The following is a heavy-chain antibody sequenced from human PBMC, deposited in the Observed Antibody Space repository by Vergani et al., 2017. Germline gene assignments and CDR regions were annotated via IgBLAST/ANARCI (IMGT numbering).Heavy chain of an antibody. D-gene: IGHD6-13*01. V-gene: IGHV3-23*01. CDR3: AKAGIAGRGLVEYFDY. J-gene: IGHJ4*02. Sequence: EVQLLESGGGLVQPGGSLRLSCAASGFTFSSYAMSWVRQAPGKGLEWVSAISGSGGSTYYADSVKGRFTISRDNSKNTLYLQMNSLRAEDTAVYYCAKAGIAGRGLVEYFDYWGQGTLVTVSS. CDR2: ISGSGGST. CDR1: GFTFSSYA.